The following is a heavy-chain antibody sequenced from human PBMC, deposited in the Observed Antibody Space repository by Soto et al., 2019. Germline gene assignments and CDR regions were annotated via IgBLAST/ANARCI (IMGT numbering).Heavy chain of an antibody. CDR3: ARVDGDYDSSGYYSFDI. D-gene: IGHD3-22*01. CDR2: MNPNSGNT. J-gene: IGHJ3*02. V-gene: IGHV1-8*01. CDR1: GYTFTSYD. Sequence: ASVKVSCKASGYTFTSYDINWVRQATGQGLEWMGRMNPNSGNTGYAQKFQGRVTMTRNTSISTAYMELSSLRSEDTAVFYCARVDGDYDSSGYYSFDIWGQGTMVTVS.